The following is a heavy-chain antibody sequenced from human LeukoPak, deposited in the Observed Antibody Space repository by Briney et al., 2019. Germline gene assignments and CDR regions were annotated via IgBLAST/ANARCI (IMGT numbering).Heavy chain of an antibody. CDR3: ARNVVRGASYYYGMDV. J-gene: IGHJ6*02. CDR1: GFTFSSNS. D-gene: IGHD3-10*01. CDR2: ISSTGGTI. Sequence: GGSLRLSCAASGFTFSSNSMNWVRQAPGKGLEWVSYISSTGGTIYYADSMKGRFTISRDNAKNSLYLQMNSLRAEDTAVYYCARNVVRGASYYYGMDVWGQGTTVTVSS. V-gene: IGHV3-48*04.